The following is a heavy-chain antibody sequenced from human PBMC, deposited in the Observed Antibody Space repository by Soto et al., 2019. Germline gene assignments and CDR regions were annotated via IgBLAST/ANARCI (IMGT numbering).Heavy chain of an antibody. CDR3: ARVLRYFDWLLRHYYFDY. V-gene: IGHV1-2*02. CDR1: GYTFTGCY. J-gene: IGHJ4*02. D-gene: IGHD3-9*01. CDR2: INPNSGGT. Sequence: ASVKVSCKASGYTFTGCYMHWVRQAPGQGLEWMGWINPNSGGTNYAQKFQGRVTMTRDTSISTAYMELSRLRSDDTAVYYCARVLRYFDWLLRHYYFDYWGQGTLVTVSS.